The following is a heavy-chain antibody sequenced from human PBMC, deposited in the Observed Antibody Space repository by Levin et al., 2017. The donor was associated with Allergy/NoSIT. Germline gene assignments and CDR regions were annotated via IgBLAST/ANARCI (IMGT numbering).Heavy chain of an antibody. D-gene: IGHD3-10*01. Sequence: GESLKISCKGSGYSFTSYWIGWVRQMPGKGLEWMGIIYPGDSDTRYSPSFQGQVTISADKSISTAYLQWSSLKASDTAMYYCARHVSSADEGYGSGSYGDWFDPWGQGTLVTVSS. CDR3: ARHVSSADEGYGSGSYGDWFDP. J-gene: IGHJ5*02. V-gene: IGHV5-51*01. CDR2: IYPGDSDT. CDR1: GYSFTSYW.